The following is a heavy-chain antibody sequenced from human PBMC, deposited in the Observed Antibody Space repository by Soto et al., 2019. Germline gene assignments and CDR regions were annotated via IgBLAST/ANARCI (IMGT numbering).Heavy chain of an antibody. CDR2: ISYDGSNK. J-gene: IGHJ5*02. CDR1: GFTFSSYA. Sequence: QVQLVESGGGVVQPGRSLRLSCAASGFTFSSYAMHWVRQAPGKGLEWVAVISYDGSNKYYADSVKGRFTISRDNSKNTLYLQMNSLRAEDTAVYYCARAAARIRGGFDPWGQGTLVTVSS. V-gene: IGHV3-30-3*01. CDR3: ARAAARIRGGFDP. D-gene: IGHD6-6*01.